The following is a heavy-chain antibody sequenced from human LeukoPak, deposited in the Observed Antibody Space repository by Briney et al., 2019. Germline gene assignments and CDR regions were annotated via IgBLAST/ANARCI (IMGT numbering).Heavy chain of an antibody. CDR3: ARDFFRITMVRGVVDY. CDR1: GFTFSSYS. J-gene: IGHJ4*02. CDR2: ISSSSSYI. D-gene: IGHD3-10*01. V-gene: IGHV3-21*01. Sequence: PGGSLRLSCAASGFTFSSYSMNWVRQAPGKGLEWVSSISSSSSYIYYADSVKGRFTISRDNAKNSLYLQMNSLRAEDTAVYYCARDFFRITMVRGVVDYWGQGTLVTVSS.